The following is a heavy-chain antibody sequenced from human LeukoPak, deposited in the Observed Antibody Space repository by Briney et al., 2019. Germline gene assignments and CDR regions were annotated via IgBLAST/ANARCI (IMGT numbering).Heavy chain of an antibody. V-gene: IGHV3-30-3*01. J-gene: IGHJ4*02. CDR2: ISYDGSNK. Sequence: GRSLRLSCAASGFTFSSYAMHWVRQAPGKGLEWVAVISYDGSNKYYADSVKGRFTISRDNSKNTLYLQMNSLRAEDTAVYYCASPASSMYSSSWYGHYFDYWGQGTLVTVSS. D-gene: IGHD6-13*01. CDR3: ASPASSMYSSSWYGHYFDY. CDR1: GFTFSSYA.